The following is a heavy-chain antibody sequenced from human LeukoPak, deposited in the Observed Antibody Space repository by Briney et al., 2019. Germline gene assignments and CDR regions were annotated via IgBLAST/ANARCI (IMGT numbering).Heavy chain of an antibody. J-gene: IGHJ6*03. CDR2: IYHSGRT. Sequence: SETLSLTCTVSGGTISNGGYYWSWIRQPPGKGLEWIGSIYHSGRTYYNPSLKSLVTISVYTSKNQFSLKLSSVTAADTAVYYCARDNPSGYTYGYEHYYYYIDVWGKGTTVTVSS. CDR1: GGTISNGGYY. D-gene: IGHD5-18*01. V-gene: IGHV4-39*07. CDR3: ARDNPSGYTYGYEHYYYYIDV.